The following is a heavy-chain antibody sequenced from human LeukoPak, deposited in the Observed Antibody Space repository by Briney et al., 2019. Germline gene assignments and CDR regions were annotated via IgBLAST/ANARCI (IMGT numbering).Heavy chain of an antibody. J-gene: IGHJ5*02. Sequence: GASVKVSCKASGGTFSSYAISWVRQAPGQGLEWMGRIIPIFGTANYAQKFQGRVTITTDESTSTAYMELSSLRSEDTAVYYCARDGGYCSSTSCYGASAPNNWFDPWGQGTLVTVSS. D-gene: IGHD2-2*01. CDR3: ARDGGYCSSTSCYGASAPNNWFDP. CDR2: IIPIFGTA. CDR1: GGTFSSYA. V-gene: IGHV1-69*05.